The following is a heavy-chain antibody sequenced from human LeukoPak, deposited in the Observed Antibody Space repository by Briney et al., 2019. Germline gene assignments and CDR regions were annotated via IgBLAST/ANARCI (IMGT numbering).Heavy chain of an antibody. Sequence: ASVKVSCKASGYIFTGYYMHWVRQAPGQGLEWMGWINPNSGGTNSAQKFQGRVTMTRDTSINTAYMGLSSLRSDDTAVYYCARSRYCSGSSCYSLDYWGQGTLVTVSS. CDR2: INPNSGGT. CDR3: ARSRYCSGSSCYSLDY. D-gene: IGHD2-15*01. CDR1: GYIFTGYY. J-gene: IGHJ4*02. V-gene: IGHV1-2*02.